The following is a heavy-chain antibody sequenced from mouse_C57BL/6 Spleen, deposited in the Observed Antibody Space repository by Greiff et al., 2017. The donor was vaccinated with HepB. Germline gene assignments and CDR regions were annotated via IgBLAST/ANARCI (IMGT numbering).Heavy chain of an antibody. D-gene: IGHD1-1*01. Sequence: DVKLVESGPGLVKPSQSLSLTCSVTGYSITSGYYWNWIRQFPGNKLEWMGYISYDGSNNYNPSLKNRISITRDTSKNQFFLKLNSVTTEDTATYYCARTTVVATDYWGQGTTLTVSS. V-gene: IGHV3-6*01. CDR1: GYSITSGYY. CDR2: ISYDGSN. J-gene: IGHJ2*01. CDR3: ARTTVVATDY.